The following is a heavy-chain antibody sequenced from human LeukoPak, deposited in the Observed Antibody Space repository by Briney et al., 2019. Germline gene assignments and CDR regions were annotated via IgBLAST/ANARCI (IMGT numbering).Heavy chain of an antibody. Sequence: ASVKVSCKASGYPFVSYVIHWVRQAPGQRLEWKGWINPDNGNAEYSQKFQGRVTITRDPSATTAYMELSSLRPEDMAVYYCAKDRGGTGDFDYWGQGTLVTVSS. CDR2: INPDNGNA. D-gene: IGHD3-10*01. V-gene: IGHV1-3*01. J-gene: IGHJ4*02. CDR1: GYPFVSYV. CDR3: AKDRGGTGDFDY.